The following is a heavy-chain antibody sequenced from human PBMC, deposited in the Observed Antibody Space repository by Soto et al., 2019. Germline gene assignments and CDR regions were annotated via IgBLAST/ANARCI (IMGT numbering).Heavy chain of an antibody. D-gene: IGHD3-9*01. J-gene: IGHJ4*02. CDR2: LYYSGRT. CDR3: ATVSDILTGYPLDY. V-gene: IGHV4-61*01. Sequence: PSETLSLPCTVSGGSVSRNTYYWSWIRQPPGKGLEWLGYLYYSGRTNYNPSLKSRVTISVDTSKNQFSLKLSSVTAADTAVYYCATVSDILTGYPLDYWGQGTLVTVS. CDR1: GGSVSRNTYY.